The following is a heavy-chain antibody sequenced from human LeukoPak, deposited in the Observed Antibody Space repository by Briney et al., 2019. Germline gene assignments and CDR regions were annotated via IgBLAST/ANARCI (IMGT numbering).Heavy chain of an antibody. D-gene: IGHD7-27*01. CDR1: GGSISSSSYY. CDR2: IYYSGST. J-gene: IGHJ3*02. V-gene: IGHV4-39*07. CDR3: ASTPQEQLTGAGGDAFDI. Sequence: SETLSLTCTVSGGSISSSSYYWGWIRQPPGKGLEWIGSIYYSGSTYYNPSLKSRVTISVDTSKNQFSLKLSSVTAADTAVYYCASTPQEQLTGAGGDAFDIWGQGAMVTVSS.